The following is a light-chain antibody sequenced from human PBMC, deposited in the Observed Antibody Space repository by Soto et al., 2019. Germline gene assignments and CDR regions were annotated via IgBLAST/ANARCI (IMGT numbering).Light chain of an antibody. Sequence: DILMTQSPSSLSASVGDRFTITCRASQNIRGFLHWYQQKSGKAPRLLIYGTSHLESGVPSRFSGSGSGTDFTLTITGLQTEDSASYFCQQSFSNYLTFGGGTRVEVK. CDR1: QNIRGF. CDR3: QQSFSNYLT. J-gene: IGKJ4*01. V-gene: IGKV1-39*01. CDR2: GTS.